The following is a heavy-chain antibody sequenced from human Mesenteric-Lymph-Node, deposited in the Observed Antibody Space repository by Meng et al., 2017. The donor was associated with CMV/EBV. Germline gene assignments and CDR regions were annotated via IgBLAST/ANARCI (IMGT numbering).Heavy chain of an antibody. CDR2: INPNSGGT. V-gene: IGHV1-2*02. D-gene: IGHD3-9*01. J-gene: IGHJ5*02. CDR3: ARVSPTYCTSFDCLGRLGP. CDR1: GYTFTDYY. Sequence: ASVKVSCKPSGYTFTDYYLHWVRLAPGQGLEWMGWINPNSGGTNYAQRFRDRVTMTSDPSINTVSMDLSSLRSDDTAVYYCARVSPTYCTSFDCLGRLGPWGQGTLVTVSS.